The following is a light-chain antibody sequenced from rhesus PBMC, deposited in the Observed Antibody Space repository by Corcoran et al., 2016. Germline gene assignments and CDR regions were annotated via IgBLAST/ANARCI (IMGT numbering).Light chain of an antibody. V-gene: IGKV1-94*01. J-gene: IGKJ1*01. CDR3: LQDYTTPWT. Sequence: DIQMTQSPSSLSASVGDRVTVTCRASPGLNKELRWYQQKPGKAPPRLIYAASSLQTGVASRVSGSGSGTDYTLTISSLQPEDVATYYCLQDYTTPWTFGQGTKVEIK. CDR1: PGLNKE. CDR2: AAS.